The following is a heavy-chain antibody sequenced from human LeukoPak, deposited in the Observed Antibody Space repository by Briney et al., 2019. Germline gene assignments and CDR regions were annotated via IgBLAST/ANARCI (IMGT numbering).Heavy chain of an antibody. CDR1: GYTFTGYY. D-gene: IGHD3-22*01. V-gene: IGHV1-2*02. J-gene: IGHJ4*02. Sequence: ASVRVSCTASGYTFTGYYMHWVRQAPGQGLEWMGWINPNSGGTNYAQKFQGRVTMTRDTSISTAYMELSRLRSDDTAVYYCARDPGYYDSSGYDYWGQGTLVTVSS. CDR3: ARDPGYYDSSGYDY. CDR2: INPNSGGT.